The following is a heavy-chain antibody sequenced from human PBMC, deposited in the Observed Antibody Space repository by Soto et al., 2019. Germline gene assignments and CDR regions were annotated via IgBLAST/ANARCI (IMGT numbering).Heavy chain of an antibody. D-gene: IGHD5-12*01. CDR2: IIPTIGTT. Sequence: VQLVQSGAEVKKPGSSVKVSCKASGDTFTIFAISWVRQAPGQGLEWMGGIIPTIGTTNYAQRFQGRITITGDESTGTAYMELSSLISEDTAVYYCARDLGSGYDPGDYWGQGTLVTVSS. V-gene: IGHV1-69*12. CDR3: ARDLGSGYDPGDY. CDR1: GDTFTIFA. J-gene: IGHJ4*02.